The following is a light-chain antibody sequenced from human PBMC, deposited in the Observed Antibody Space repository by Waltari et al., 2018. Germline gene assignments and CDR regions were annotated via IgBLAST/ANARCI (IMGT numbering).Light chain of an antibody. Sequence: QAALTQPRSVSGSPGQSVTISCTGTSSDIGGYNYVSWYQQHPGPAPKLMIYEVSKRPSGVSDRFSGSKSGNTASLTISGLQAEDEADYYCCSYAGSYTFVFGSGTKLTVL. CDR3: CSYAGSYTFV. J-gene: IGLJ6*01. V-gene: IGLV2-11*01. CDR1: SSDIGGYNY. CDR2: EVS.